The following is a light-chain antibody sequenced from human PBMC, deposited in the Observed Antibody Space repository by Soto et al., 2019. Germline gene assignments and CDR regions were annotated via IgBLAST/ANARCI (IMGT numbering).Light chain of an antibody. CDR1: QTITRW. Sequence: DIQMTQSPTTLSASAGDRGTITCRAIQTITRWMAWYQQKPGKAPKLLIYAASSLQSGVPSRFSGSGSGTDFTLTISSLQPEDFATYYCQQANSVPLTFGGGTRLEIK. CDR2: AAS. CDR3: QQANSVPLT. V-gene: IGKV1-12*01. J-gene: IGKJ5*01.